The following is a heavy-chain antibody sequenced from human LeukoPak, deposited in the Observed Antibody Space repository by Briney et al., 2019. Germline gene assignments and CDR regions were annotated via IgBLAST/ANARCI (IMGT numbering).Heavy chain of an antibody. J-gene: IGHJ2*01. V-gene: IGHV4-31*03. Sequence: SQTLSLTCTVSGGPISSGGYYWSWIRQHPGKGLEWVGYINHSGSTYYNPSLGSRVTMSVDTSKNQFSLKLSSVTAADSAVYYCARAARQGFTMIVVPFFYFDLWGRGTLVTVSS. CDR3: ARAARQGFTMIVVPFFYFDL. D-gene: IGHD3-22*01. CDR1: GGPISSGGYY. CDR2: INHSGST.